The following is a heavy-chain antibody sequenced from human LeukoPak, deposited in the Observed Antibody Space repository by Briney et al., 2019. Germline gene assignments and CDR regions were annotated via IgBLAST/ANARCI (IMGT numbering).Heavy chain of an antibody. CDR3: ASGSPKSYYYYYMDV. CDR1: GFTFSDYY. V-gene: IGHV3-11*01. Sequence: GGSLRLSCAAPGFTFSDYYMSWIRQAPGKGLEWVSYISSSGSTIYYADSVKGRFAISRDNAKNSLYLQMNSLRAEDTTVYYCASGSPKSYYYYYMDVWGKGTTVTVSS. J-gene: IGHJ6*03. D-gene: IGHD1-1*01. CDR2: ISSSGSTI.